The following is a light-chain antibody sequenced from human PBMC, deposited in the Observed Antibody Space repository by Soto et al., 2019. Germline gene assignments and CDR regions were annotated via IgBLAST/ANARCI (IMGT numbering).Light chain of an antibody. CDR3: QQRSNWSPPFT. J-gene: IGKJ2*01. Sequence: NFLTQSPATLSLSPGERATLSCRASQSVGIYLAWYQQKPGQAPRLLIYDAFQRATGIPARFSGSGSGTDFTLTISSLEPEEFAVYYCQQRSNWSPPFTFGPGTKVEVK. CDR2: DAF. CDR1: QSVGIY. V-gene: IGKV3-11*01.